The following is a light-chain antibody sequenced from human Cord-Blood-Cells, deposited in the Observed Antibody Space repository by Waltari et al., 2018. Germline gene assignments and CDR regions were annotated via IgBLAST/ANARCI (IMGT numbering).Light chain of an antibody. V-gene: IGKV1-13*02. Sequence: AIKLTQSPSSLSASVGDRVTITCRASHVISSALAWYQQKPGTASKLLIYDASCLEYGVPSRFSGSRSGTDFTLTISSLQPEDFATNSCQQFNSYPRTFGGGTKVEIK. CDR3: QQFNSYPRT. J-gene: IGKJ4*01. CDR2: DAS. CDR1: HVISSA.